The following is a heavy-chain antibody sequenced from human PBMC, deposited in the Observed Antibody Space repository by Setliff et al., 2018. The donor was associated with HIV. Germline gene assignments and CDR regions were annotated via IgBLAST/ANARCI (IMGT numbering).Heavy chain of an antibody. Sequence: SGPTLVNPTQTLTLTCTFSGFSLSTSGVAVGWIRQPPGKALEWPALIYWHDDKRYSPALKSRLTITKDTSKHQVVLTMTNMDPVDAATYSCALLTYCGGDCYSGMDYWGKGTMVTVSS. V-gene: IGHV2-5*01. J-gene: IGHJ6*04. CDR1: GFSLSTSGVA. CDR3: ALLTYCGGDCYSGMDY. D-gene: IGHD2-21*01. CDR2: IYWHDDK.